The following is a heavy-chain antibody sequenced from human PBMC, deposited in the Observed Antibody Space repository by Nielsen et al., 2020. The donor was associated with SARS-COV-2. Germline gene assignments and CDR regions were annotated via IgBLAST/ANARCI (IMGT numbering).Heavy chain of an antibody. V-gene: IGHV4-34*01. CDR3: ARESGSYYDYYFDY. Sequence: SETLSLTCAVYGGSFSGYYWSWIRQPPGKGLEWIGEINHSGSTNYNPSLKSRVTISVDTSKNQFSLKLSSVTAADTAVYYCARESGSYYDYYFDYWGQGTLVTVSS. J-gene: IGHJ4*02. CDR1: GGSFSGYY. D-gene: IGHD1-26*01. CDR2: INHSGST.